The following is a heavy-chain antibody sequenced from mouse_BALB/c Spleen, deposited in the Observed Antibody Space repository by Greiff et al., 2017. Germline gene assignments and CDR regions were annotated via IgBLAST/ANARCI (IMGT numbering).Heavy chain of an antibody. J-gene: IGHJ4*01. D-gene: IGHD2-3*01. CDR3: ARSGGYYLYYAMDY. Sequence: VQLQQSGAELVKPGASVKLSCTASGFNIKDTYMPWVKQRPEQGLEWIGRIDPANGNTKYDPKFQGKATITADTSSNTAYLQLSSLTSADTAVYNCARSGGYYLYYAMDYWGQGTSVTVSS. CDR1: GFNIKDTY. V-gene: IGHV14-3*02. CDR2: IDPANGNT.